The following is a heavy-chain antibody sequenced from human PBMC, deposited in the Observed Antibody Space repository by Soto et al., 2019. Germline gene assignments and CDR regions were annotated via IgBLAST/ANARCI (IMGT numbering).Heavy chain of an antibody. CDR1: GGSFSGYY. CDR2: INHSGST. Sequence: SETLSLTCAVYGGSFSGYYWSWIRQPPGKGLEWIGEINHSGSTNYNPSLKSRVTISVDTSKNQFSLKLSSVTAADTAVYYCARGRYDFWSGYFPRDSNWFDPWGQGTLV. D-gene: IGHD3-3*01. J-gene: IGHJ5*02. V-gene: IGHV4-34*01. CDR3: ARGRYDFWSGYFPRDSNWFDP.